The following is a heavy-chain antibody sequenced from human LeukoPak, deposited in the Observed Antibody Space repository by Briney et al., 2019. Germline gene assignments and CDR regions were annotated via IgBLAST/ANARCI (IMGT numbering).Heavy chain of an antibody. CDR3: AGRGTGTTLAFDY. D-gene: IGHD1-1*01. Sequence: GESLKISCEVSGYSFITYWIGWVRQMPGKGLEWMGIIYPADSDTRYSPSFQGQVTISVDKSISTAYLQWSGLKASDTAIYYCAGRGTGTTLAFDYWGRGTLVTVSS. J-gene: IGHJ4*02. CDR1: GYSFITYW. CDR2: IYPADSDT. V-gene: IGHV5-51*01.